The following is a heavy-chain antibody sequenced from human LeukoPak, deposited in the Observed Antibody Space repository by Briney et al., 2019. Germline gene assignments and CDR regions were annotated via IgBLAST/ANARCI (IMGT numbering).Heavy chain of an antibody. CDR3: AREVPMVRGKHYFDY. CDR2: ISYDGSNK. D-gene: IGHD3-10*01. J-gene: IGHJ4*02. CDR1: GFTFSSYA. V-gene: IGHV3-30-3*01. Sequence: GGSLRLSCAASGFTFSSYAMHWVRQAPGKGLEWVAVISYDGSNKYYADSVKGRFTISRDNSKNTLYLQMNSLRAEDTAVYYCAREVPMVRGKHYFDYWGQGTLVTVSS.